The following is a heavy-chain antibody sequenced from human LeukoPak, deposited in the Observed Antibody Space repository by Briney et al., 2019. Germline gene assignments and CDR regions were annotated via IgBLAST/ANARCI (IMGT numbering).Heavy chain of an antibody. D-gene: IGHD4-17*01. CDR1: GGSISSSRYY. Sequence: PSETLSLTCTVSGGSISSSRYYWGWIRQPPGKGLEWIGNIYYAGSTYYNPSLTSRVTISVDTSKSQFSLKLSSVTAADTAVYYCARQNTVTIPFDYWGQGTLVTVSS. CDR2: IYYAGST. V-gene: IGHV4-39*01. J-gene: IGHJ4*02. CDR3: ARQNTVTIPFDY.